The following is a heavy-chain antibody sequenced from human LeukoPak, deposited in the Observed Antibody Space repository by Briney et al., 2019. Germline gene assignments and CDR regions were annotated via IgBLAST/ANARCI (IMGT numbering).Heavy chain of an antibody. Sequence: ASVKVSCKASGYTFTSYGISWVRQAPGQGLEWMGRISAYNGNTNYAQKFQGRVTMTRDTSISTAYMELSRLRSDDTAVYYCARDRGSGSNWFDPWGQGTLVTVSS. V-gene: IGHV1-18*01. CDR3: ARDRGSGSNWFDP. CDR2: ISAYNGNT. CDR1: GYTFTSYG. J-gene: IGHJ5*02. D-gene: IGHD1-26*01.